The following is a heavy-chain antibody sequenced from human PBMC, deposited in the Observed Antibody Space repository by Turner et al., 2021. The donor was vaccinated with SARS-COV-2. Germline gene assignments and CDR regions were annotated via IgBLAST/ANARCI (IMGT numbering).Heavy chain of an antibody. CDR2: IIPIFGTA. J-gene: IGHJ4*02. CDR3: ARDAAMAPLDY. V-gene: IGHV1-69*01. Sequence: QVQLVQSGAEVRKPGSSVKVSCKASGGTFSTYAITWVRQAPGQGLEWMGGIIPIFGTAKYSQKFQGRVTITADESTSTAYMELSSLRSEDTAVYYCARDAAMAPLDYWGQGTLVTVSS. D-gene: IGHD5-18*01. CDR1: GGTFSTYA.